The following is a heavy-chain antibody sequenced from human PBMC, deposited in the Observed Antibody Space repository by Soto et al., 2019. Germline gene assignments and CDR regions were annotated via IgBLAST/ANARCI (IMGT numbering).Heavy chain of an antibody. D-gene: IGHD6-6*01. Sequence: SLKVSCKASGGTVSSYAISWVRQAPGQGLEWIGGIIPIFGTANYAQKFQGRVTITADKSTSTAYMELSSLRSEDTAVHYCARDFGAAREDDAFDVWGQGTMVTVSS. CDR1: GGTVSSYA. V-gene: IGHV1-69*06. CDR3: ARDFGAAREDDAFDV. J-gene: IGHJ3*01. CDR2: IIPIFGTA.